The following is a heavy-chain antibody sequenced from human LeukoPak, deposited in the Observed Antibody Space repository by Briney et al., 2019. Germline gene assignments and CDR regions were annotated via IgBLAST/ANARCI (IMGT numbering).Heavy chain of an antibody. Sequence: PGGSLRLSCAASGFTFDDYAMHWVRQAPGKGLEWVSGISWNSGSIGYADSVKGRFTISRDNAKNSLYLQMNSLRAEDTALYYCAKGPYSSGWYSYYFDYWGQGTLVTVSS. D-gene: IGHD6-19*01. CDR2: ISWNSGSI. CDR3: AKGPYSSGWYSYYFDY. V-gene: IGHV3-9*01. J-gene: IGHJ4*02. CDR1: GFTFDDYA.